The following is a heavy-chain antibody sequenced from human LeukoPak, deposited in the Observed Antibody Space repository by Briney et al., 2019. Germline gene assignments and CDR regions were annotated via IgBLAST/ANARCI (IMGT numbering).Heavy chain of an antibody. CDR3: AATVSFPYYFDY. CDR1: GFTFSSYA. V-gene: IGHV3-30-3*01. Sequence: GGSLRLSCAASGFTFSSYAMHWVRQAPGKGLEWVAVISYDGSNKYYADSVKGRFTISRDNSKNTLYLQMNSLRAEDTAVYYCAATVSFPYYFDYWGQGTLVTVSS. CDR2: ISYDGSNK. J-gene: IGHJ4*02.